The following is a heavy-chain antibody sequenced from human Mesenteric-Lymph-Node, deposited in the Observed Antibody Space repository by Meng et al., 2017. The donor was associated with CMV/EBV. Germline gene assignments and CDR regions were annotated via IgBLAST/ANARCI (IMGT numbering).Heavy chain of an antibody. CDR3: AREESDDYYYYGMDV. J-gene: IGHJ6*02. Sequence: GESLKISCAASGFTFSSYWMHWVRQAPGKGLVWVSRINSDGSSTSYADSVKGRFTISRDNAKNTLYLQMNSLRAEDTAAYYCAREESDDYYYYGMDVWGQGTTVTVSS. CDR1: GFTFSSYW. V-gene: IGHV3-74*01. D-gene: IGHD3-3*01. CDR2: INSDGSST.